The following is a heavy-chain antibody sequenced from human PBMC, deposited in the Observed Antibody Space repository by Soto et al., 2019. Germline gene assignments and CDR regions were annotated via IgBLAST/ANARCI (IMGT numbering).Heavy chain of an antibody. Sequence: QVQLQESGPGLVKPSQTLSLTCNVSGDSINSGAHYWTWIRQHPGKGLEWIGYIYYSGSTYYNPSLRSRVTISVDASRIQFSLQLNSVTAADTAVYYCARATAGPYYSDSWGQGTLVTVSS. J-gene: IGHJ4*02. V-gene: IGHV4-31*03. CDR3: ARATAGPYYSDS. CDR1: GDSINSGAHY. D-gene: IGHD1-1*01. CDR2: IYYSGST.